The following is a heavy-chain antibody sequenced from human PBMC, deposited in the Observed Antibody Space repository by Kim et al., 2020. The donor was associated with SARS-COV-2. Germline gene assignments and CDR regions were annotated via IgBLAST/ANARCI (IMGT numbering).Heavy chain of an antibody. J-gene: IGHJ4*02. V-gene: IGHV3-30*02. Sequence: RFTISRDNSKNTLYLQMNSLRAEDTAVYYCAKVDGYDFWSGNTQALEEDYWGQGTLVTVSS. D-gene: IGHD3-3*01. CDR3: AKVDGYDFWSGNTQALEEDY.